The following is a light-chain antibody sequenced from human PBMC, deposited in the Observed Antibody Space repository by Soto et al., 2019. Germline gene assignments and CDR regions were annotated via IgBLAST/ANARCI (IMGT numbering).Light chain of an antibody. CDR1: QSVSSIY. J-gene: IGKJ2*01. CDR3: QQYGGSPPYT. V-gene: IGKV3-20*01. Sequence: EIVLTQSPGTLSLSPGERATLSCRASQSVSSIYLAWYQQKPGQAPRLLIYRASSRATGIPDRFSGSGSGTDFTLTISRLEPEYFAVYYCQQYGGSPPYTFGQGTKLEIK. CDR2: RAS.